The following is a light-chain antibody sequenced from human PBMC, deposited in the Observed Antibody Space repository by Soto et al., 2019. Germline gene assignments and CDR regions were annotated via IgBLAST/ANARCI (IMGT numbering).Light chain of an antibody. J-gene: IGKJ5*01. CDR3: QQRNIGPPVT. Sequence: EIVLTQSPATLSLSPGEIATLSCRASPSVTNFLAWYHQKPGQAPRLLIYGAFNRATGIPARFSGSGSGTDFPLTISRLEPEDSAIYYCQQRNIGPPVTFGQGTRLEIK. CDR2: GAF. V-gene: IGKV3-11*01. CDR1: PSVTNF.